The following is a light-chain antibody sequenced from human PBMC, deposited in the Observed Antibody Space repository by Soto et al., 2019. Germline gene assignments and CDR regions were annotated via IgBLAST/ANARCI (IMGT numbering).Light chain of an antibody. V-gene: IGKV2-30*01. J-gene: IGKJ5*01. CDR1: QSLVYSDGNTY. Sequence: DVVMTQSPLSLPVTLGQPASISCRSSQSLVYSDGNTYLNCFQQRPGQSPRRLIYKVSNRDSVVPDRFSGSCSGNDFTLKSSREEADDVGVYCCMQSTHWPPTFGQGTRLEIK. CDR2: KVS. CDR3: MQSTHWPPT.